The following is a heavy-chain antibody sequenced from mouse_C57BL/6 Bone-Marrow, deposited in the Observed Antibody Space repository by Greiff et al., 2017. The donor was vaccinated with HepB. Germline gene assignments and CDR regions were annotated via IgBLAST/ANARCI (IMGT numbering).Heavy chain of an antibody. J-gene: IGHJ3*01. V-gene: IGHV1-20*01. CDR3: ARGGWYDYDEGFAY. CDR2: INPYNGDT. D-gene: IGHD2-4*01. CDR1: GYSFTGYF. Sequence: VQLKQSGPELVKPGDSVKISCKASGYSFTGYFMNWVMQSHGKSLEWIGRINPYNGDTFYNQKFKGKATLTVDKSSSTANMELRSLTSEDSAVYYCARGGWYDYDEGFAYWGQGTLVTVSA.